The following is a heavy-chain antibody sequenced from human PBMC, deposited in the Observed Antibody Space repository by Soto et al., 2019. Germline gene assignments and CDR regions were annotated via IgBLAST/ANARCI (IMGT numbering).Heavy chain of an antibody. D-gene: IGHD2-21*02. CDR2: INNDGTST. CDR1: GFTFSSHW. V-gene: IGHV3-74*01. J-gene: IGHJ4*02. Sequence: EVHLLESGGGLVQPGGSLRLSCAAAGFTFSSHWMHWVRHAPGKGLVWVSRINNDGTSTGYADSVRGRFTISRDNEKNTLYLQMNSLRAEDTAVYYCVRETWVTRLDYGGQGTLVTVSS. CDR3: VRETWVTRLDY.